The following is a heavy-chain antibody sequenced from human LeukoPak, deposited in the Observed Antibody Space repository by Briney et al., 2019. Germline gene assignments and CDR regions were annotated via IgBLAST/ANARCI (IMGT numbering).Heavy chain of an antibody. CDR3: AANGGPFDY. V-gene: IGHV4-61*05. Sequence: SETLSLTCTVSGGSISSSSYYWGWIRQPPGKGLEWIGYIYYSGSTNYNPSLKSRVTMSVDTSKNQFSLRLSSVTAADTAVYYCAANGGPFDYWGQGTLVTVSS. J-gene: IGHJ4*02. D-gene: IGHD4-23*01. CDR2: IYYSGST. CDR1: GGSISSSSYY.